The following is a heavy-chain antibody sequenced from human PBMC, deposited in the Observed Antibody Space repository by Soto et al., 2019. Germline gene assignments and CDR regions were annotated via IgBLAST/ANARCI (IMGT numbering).Heavy chain of an antibody. D-gene: IGHD2-15*01. CDR2: IRSKNKNYAT. Sequence: EVQLVESGGGLVQPGGSLKLACLASGFPLSDSAIHWVRKASGKGLEWVGRIRSKNKNYATTYGAPVRGRFTLSRDHSKKRAYLQMNNLESEDAAGYYCTRHVGGQVEHSFSYYFRDVWGKGPTVSV. V-gene: IGHV3-73*01. CDR1: GFPLSDSA. J-gene: IGHJ6*03. CDR3: TRHVGGQVEHSFSYYFRDV.